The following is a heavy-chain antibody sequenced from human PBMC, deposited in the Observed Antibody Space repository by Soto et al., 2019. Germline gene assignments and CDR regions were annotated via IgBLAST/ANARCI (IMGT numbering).Heavy chain of an antibody. CDR1: GFTFSSYA. D-gene: IGHD1-1*01. CDR3: ARPPRYNGNDNGYYYYSMDV. J-gene: IGHJ6*03. CDR2: ISSNGGST. Sequence: GGSLRLSCAASGFTFSSYAMHWVRQAPGKGLEYVSAISSNGGSTYYANSVKGRFTISRDNSKNTLYLQMGSLRAEDMAVYYCARPPRYNGNDNGYYYYSMDVWGTGTTVTVAS. V-gene: IGHV3-64*01.